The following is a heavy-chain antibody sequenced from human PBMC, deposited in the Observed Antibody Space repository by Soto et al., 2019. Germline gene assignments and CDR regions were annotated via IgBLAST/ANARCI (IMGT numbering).Heavy chain of an antibody. CDR1: GFTLSSFF. CDR2: INNDGSST. V-gene: IGHV3-74*03. Sequence: EVQLVESGGGSVQPGGSLRLSCAASGFTLSSFFMHWVRQGPGKGLVWVSRINNDGSSTTYADSVKGRFTISRDNAKNTLYLKMNSVRAEDTAVYFCVRDQDSRGYSVFNHWGQGTQVTVSS. D-gene: IGHD3-22*01. J-gene: IGHJ4*02. CDR3: VRDQDSRGYSVFNH.